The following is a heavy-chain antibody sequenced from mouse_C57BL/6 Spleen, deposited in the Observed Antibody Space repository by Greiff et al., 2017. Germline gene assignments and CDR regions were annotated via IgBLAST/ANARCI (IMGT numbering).Heavy chain of an antibody. CDR1: GYSITSGYY. D-gene: IGHD2-5*01. V-gene: IGHV3-6*01. J-gene: IGHJ3*01. CDR2: ISYDGSN. CDR3: ARAYYSNPAWFAY. Sequence: EVQLQQSGPGLVNPSQSLSLTCSVTGYSITSGYYWNWLRQFPGNKLEWMGYISYDGSNNYNPSLKNRISITRDTSKNQFFLKLNSVTTEDTATYYCARAYYSNPAWFAYWGQGTPVTVSA.